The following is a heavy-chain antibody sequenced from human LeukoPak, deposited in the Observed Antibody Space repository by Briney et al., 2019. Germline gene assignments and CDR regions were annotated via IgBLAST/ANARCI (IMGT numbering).Heavy chain of an antibody. CDR1: GFTFSTYC. CDR2: IYSDGNT. D-gene: IGHD2-2*01. CDR3: AGDTHSSNWYDH. Sequence: GGSLRLSCAASGFTFSTYCMHWVRQAPGKGLEWVSFIYSDGNTYYADSVKGRFTISRDSSRNTLYLQMNSLRVEDTAVYYCAGDTHSSNWYDHWGQGTLVTVSS. V-gene: IGHV3-53*01. J-gene: IGHJ5*02.